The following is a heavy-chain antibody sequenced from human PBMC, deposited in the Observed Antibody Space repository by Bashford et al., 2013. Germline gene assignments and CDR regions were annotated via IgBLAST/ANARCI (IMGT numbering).Heavy chain of an antibody. CDR3: ARETSNWHRNDY. V-gene: IGHV3-48*03. Sequence: VRQAPGKGLEWVSYISSSGTTIYYADSVKGRFTISRDNAKNSLYLQMNSLRAEDTAVYYCARETSNWHRNDYWGQGTLVTVSS. CDR2: ISSSGTTI. D-gene: IGHD6-13*01. J-gene: IGHJ4*02.